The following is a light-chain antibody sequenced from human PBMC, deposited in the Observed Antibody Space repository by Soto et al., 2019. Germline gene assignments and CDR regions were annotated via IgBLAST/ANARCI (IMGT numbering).Light chain of an antibody. CDR2: KAS. J-gene: IGKJ1*01. V-gene: IGKV1-5*03. Sequence: DLQMTQSPSTLPASVGDRLTITCRASQSISTWLAWYQQRPGKGPKLLIYKASNLQGGVSSRFSGSGSGTEFTLTISGLQPDDFATYYCQQYYTYPWTFGHGTKVEIK. CDR3: QQYYTYPWT. CDR1: QSISTW.